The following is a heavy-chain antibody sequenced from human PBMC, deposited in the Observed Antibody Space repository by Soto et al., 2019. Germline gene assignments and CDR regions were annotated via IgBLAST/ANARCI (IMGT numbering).Heavy chain of an antibody. D-gene: IGHD2-2*01. CDR2: ISAYNGDT. Sequence: ASVKVSFKASGYTFTNYGITWVRQAPGQGLEWMGWISAYNGDTHYTQRLQGRVTMTTDTSTSTAYMELRSLGSADTAVYYCARDRGVVTSGSAYYFDYWAQGNLVTVSS. CDR3: ARDRGVVTSGSAYYFDY. J-gene: IGHJ4*02. CDR1: GYTFTNYG. V-gene: IGHV1-18*01.